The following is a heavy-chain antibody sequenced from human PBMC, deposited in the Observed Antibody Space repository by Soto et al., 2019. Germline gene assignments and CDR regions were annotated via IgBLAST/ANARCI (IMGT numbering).Heavy chain of an antibody. CDR2: ISAYNGNT. J-gene: IGHJ6*03. CDR1: GYTFTSYG. Sequence: QVQLVQSGAEVKKPGASVKVSCKASGYTFTSYGISWVRQAPGQGLAWMGWISAYNGNTNYEQKLKGRVTMTTDTSTNRAYMEVRSLRPEDAAVYYFARQSSKYYDILTLIYSYYKAVWGKGTTVTVSS. CDR3: ARQSSKYYDILTLIYSYYKAV. D-gene: IGHD3-9*01. V-gene: IGHV1-18*01.